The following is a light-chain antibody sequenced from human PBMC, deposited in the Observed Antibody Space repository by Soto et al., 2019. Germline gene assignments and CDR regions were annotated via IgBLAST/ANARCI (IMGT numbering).Light chain of an antibody. CDR1: QSVNTY. J-gene: IGKJ1*01. CDR2: DAS. CDR3: QQRYNWPRIT. Sequence: EVVLIQSPATLSLSPGERATLSCRASQSVNTYLAWYQHKPGQAPRLLIYDASNRASGIPARFSGRGSETDFTLTISSLEPEDFAVYYCQQRYNWPRITFGQGTKVDIK. V-gene: IGKV3-11*01.